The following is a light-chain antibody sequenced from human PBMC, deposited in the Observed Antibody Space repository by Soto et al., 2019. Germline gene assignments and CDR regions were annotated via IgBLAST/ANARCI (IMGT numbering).Light chain of an antibody. CDR3: NSYTTSNTRQIV. Sequence: QSALNQHASVSGSPGQSITISCTGTSSDVGGYNYVSWYQQHPGKAPKFMIYDVSNRTSGVSTRFSGSKSGNTASLTISGLQDEDEADYYCNSYTTSNTRQIVFGTGTKVTVL. V-gene: IGLV2-14*01. J-gene: IGLJ1*01. CDR2: DVS. CDR1: SSDVGGYNY.